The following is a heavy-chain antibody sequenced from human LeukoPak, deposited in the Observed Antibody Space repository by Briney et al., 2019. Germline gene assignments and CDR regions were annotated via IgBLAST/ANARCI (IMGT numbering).Heavy chain of an antibody. V-gene: IGHV4-39*01. CDR2: IYYSGST. Sequence: PSETLSLTCTVSGGSISSSSYYWGWIRQPPGKGLEWIGSIYYSGSTYYNPSLKSRVTISVDTSKNQFSLKLSSVTAADTAVYCCAYGSGSYYNKAYWGQGTLVTVSS. J-gene: IGHJ4*02. CDR1: GGSISSSSYY. D-gene: IGHD3-10*01. CDR3: AYGSGSYYNKAY.